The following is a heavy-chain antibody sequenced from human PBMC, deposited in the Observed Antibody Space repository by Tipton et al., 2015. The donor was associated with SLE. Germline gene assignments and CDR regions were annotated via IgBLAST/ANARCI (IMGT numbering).Heavy chain of an antibody. CDR1: GGSFSGYY. Sequence: TLSLTCAVYGGSFSGYYWSWIRQPPGKGLEWIGEINHSGSTNYNPSLKSRVTISVDTSKNQFSLKLSSVTAADTAVYYCARAGWLVHVDYWGQGTLVTVSS. D-gene: IGHD6-19*01. CDR3: ARAGWLVHVDY. V-gene: IGHV4-34*01. J-gene: IGHJ4*02. CDR2: INHSGST.